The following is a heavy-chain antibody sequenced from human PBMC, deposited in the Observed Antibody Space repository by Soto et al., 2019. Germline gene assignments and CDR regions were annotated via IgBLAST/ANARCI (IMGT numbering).Heavy chain of an antibody. V-gene: IGHV3-7*01. CDR3: ARGQQLLNY. D-gene: IGHD6-13*01. CDR1: GFTSSSYW. CDR2: IKQDGSEK. Sequence: GGSLRLSCAASGFTSSSYWMNWVRQAPGKGLEWVANIKQDGSEKYYVDSVKGRFTISRDNAKNSLYLQMNSLRAEDAAVYYCARGQQLLNYWGQGTLVTVSS. J-gene: IGHJ4*02.